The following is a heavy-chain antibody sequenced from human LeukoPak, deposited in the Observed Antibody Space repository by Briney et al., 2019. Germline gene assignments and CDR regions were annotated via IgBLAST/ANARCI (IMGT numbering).Heavy chain of an antibody. J-gene: IGHJ4*02. V-gene: IGHV3-30*02. CDR3: ANLPSAYSGSYSQVY. Sequence: GGSLRLSCAASGFTFSSYGMHWVRQAPGKGLEWVAVIWYDGSNKYYADSVKGRFTISRDNSKNTLYLQMHSLRAEDTAVYYCANLPSAYSGSYSQVYWGQGTLVTVSS. D-gene: IGHD1-26*01. CDR1: GFTFSSYG. CDR2: IWYDGSNK.